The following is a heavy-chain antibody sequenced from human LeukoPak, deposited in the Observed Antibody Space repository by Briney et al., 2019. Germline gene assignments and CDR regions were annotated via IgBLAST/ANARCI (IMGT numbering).Heavy chain of an antibody. Sequence: PGGSLRLSCAASGFTFSDYYMSWLRQAPGKGLEWVSYISSSGSTIYYADSVKGRFTISRDNAKNSLYLQMNSLRAEDTAVYYCARAATEKWGYYYMDVWGKGTTVTVSS. D-gene: IGHD1-26*01. V-gene: IGHV3-11*01. CDR3: ARAATEKWGYYYMDV. CDR1: GFTFSDYY. CDR2: ISSSGSTI. J-gene: IGHJ6*03.